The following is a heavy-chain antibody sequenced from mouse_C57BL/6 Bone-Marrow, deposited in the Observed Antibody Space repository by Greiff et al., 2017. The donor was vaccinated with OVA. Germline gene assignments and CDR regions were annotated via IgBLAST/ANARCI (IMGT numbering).Heavy chain of an antibody. Sequence: LQESGPGLVQPSQSLSITCTVSGFSLTSYGVHWVRQSPGKGLEWLGVIWRGGSTDYNAAFMSRLSITKDNSTSQVFFKMNSLQADDTAIYYCAKNWKSKDAMDYWGQGTSVTVSS. CDR2: IWRGGST. D-gene: IGHD1-3*01. V-gene: IGHV2-5*01. CDR1: GFSLTSYG. CDR3: AKNWKSKDAMDY. J-gene: IGHJ4*01.